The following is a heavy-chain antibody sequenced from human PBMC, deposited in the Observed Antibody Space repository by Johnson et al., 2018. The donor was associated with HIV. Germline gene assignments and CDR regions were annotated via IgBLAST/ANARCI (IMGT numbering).Heavy chain of an antibody. CDR3: ARDGPYYLSPRDAFEI. Sequence: VQLVESGGDLVQPGGSLRLSCAVSGFTVSTSYMTWVRQAPGKGLDWVSVIYSGGSTYYADSVKGRFIISRDNSKNTLYLQMNSLRVEDTAVYYCARDGPYYLSPRDAFEIWGQGTMVTVSS. J-gene: IGHJ3*02. V-gene: IGHV3-53*01. CDR1: GFTVSTSY. D-gene: IGHD3-22*01. CDR2: IYSGGST.